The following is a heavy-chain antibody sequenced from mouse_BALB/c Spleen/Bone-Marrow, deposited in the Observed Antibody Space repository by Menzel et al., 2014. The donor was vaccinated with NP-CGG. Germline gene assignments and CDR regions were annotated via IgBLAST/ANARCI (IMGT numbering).Heavy chain of an antibody. CDR1: GYAFSSSW. CDR2: IYPGDGDT. V-gene: IGHV1-82*01. J-gene: IGHJ3*01. D-gene: IGHD4-1*01. CDR3: ARGRDWDAWFAY. Sequence: VQLQQSGPELVKPGASVEISCKASGYAFSSSWTNWVKQRPGQGLEWIGRIYPGDGDTNYNGKFKGKATLTADKSSSTAYMQLSSLTSVDSAVYFCARGRDWDAWFAYWGQGTLVTVSA.